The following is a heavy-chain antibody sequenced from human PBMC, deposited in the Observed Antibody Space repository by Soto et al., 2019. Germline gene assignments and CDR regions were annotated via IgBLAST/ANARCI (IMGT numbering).Heavy chain of an antibody. CDR2: ISYDGSNK. V-gene: IGHV3-30*18. Sequence: GGSLRLSCAASGFTFSSYAMHWVRQAPGKGLEWVAVISYDGSNKYYADSVKGRFTISRDNSKNTLYLQMNSLRAEDTAVYYCANEGPPYSDYWGQGTLVTVSS. CDR3: ANEGPPYSDY. D-gene: IGHD2-21*01. J-gene: IGHJ4*02. CDR1: GFTFSSYA.